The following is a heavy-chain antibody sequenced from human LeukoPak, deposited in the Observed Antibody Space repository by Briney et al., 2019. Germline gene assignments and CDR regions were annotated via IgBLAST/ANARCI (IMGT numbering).Heavy chain of an antibody. J-gene: IGHJ6*02. CDR1: GGSISSYY. CDR3: ARDKQGISYYYYYYGMDV. V-gene: IGHV4-4*07. CDR2: IYTSGST. D-gene: IGHD1-14*01. Sequence: SETLSLTCTVSGGSISSYYWSWIRQPAGKGLEWIGRIYTSGSTNYNPSLKSRVTMSVATSKNQFSLKLSSVTAADTAVYYCARDKQGISYYYYYYGMDVWGQGTTVTVSS.